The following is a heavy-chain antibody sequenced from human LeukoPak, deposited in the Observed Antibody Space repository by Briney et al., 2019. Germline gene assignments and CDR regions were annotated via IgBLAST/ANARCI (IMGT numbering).Heavy chain of an antibody. CDR2: IYYSGST. CDR1: GGSISSSSYY. J-gene: IGHJ3*02. CDR3: ARTVAQDGDAFDI. V-gene: IGHV4-39*07. Sequence: PSETLSLTCTVSGGSISSSSYYRGWIRQPPGKGLEWIGSIYYSGSTYYNPSLKSRVTISVDTSKNQFSLKLSSVTAADTAVYYCARTVAQDGDAFDIWGQGTMVTVSS. D-gene: IGHD6-19*01.